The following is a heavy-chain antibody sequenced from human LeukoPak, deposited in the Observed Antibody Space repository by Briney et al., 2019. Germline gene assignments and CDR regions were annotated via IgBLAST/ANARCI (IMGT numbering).Heavy chain of an antibody. J-gene: IGHJ4*02. V-gene: IGHV1-18*01. D-gene: IGHD3-22*01. CDR3: PRAPVNYYDSSGLPYYFAY. CDR1: GYTFTSYG. CDR2: ISAYNGNT. Sequence: ASVKVSCKASGYTFTSYGISWVRQAPGQGLEWMGWISAYNGNTNYAQKLQGRVTITTDPSTSTAYMELRSLRSDDTALFYLPRAPVNYYDSSGLPYYFAYWAQGPRVTVSS.